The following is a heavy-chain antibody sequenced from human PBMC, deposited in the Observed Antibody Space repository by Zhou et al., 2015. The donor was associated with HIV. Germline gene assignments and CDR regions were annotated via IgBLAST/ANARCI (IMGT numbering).Heavy chain of an antibody. CDR1: GGTFSNYG. Sequence: QVQLVQSGAEVKKPGSSVKVSCKASGGTFSNYGVSWVRQAPGQGLEWMGGIIPIFGSANYAQRFQGRVTITADESTSTAYMELSSLRSEDTAVYYCARANSSGYPPDYWGQGTLVTVSS. D-gene: IGHD3-22*01. J-gene: IGHJ4*02. CDR2: IIPIFGSA. V-gene: IGHV1-69*12. CDR3: ARANSSGYPPDY.